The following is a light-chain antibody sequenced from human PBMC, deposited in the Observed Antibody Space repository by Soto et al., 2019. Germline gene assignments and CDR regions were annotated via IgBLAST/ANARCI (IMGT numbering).Light chain of an antibody. J-gene: IGKJ1*01. CDR3: QRRANWLGGT. CDR1: QGVSSY. Sequence: EIVLTQSPATLSLSPGERATLSCRASQGVSSYLAWYQQKPGQAPRLLIYDASNRATGIPARFSGSGSGTDFTLTISSLEPEDFAVYYCQRRANWLGGTFDQGTKVEIK. V-gene: IGKV3-11*01. CDR2: DAS.